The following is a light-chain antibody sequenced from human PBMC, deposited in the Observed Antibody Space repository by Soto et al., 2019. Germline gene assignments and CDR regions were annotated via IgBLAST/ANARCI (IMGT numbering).Light chain of an antibody. CDR2: SAS. CDR3: LQVDVYPWT. Sequence: IHLTQSPPSLSASVGDIVTITCRASQGIRTYLAWYQQKPGKAPKLLIYSASTLQSGVPSRFSGSGSGTDFTLTISSLQPEDFATYYCLQVDVYPWTFGQGTKVDIK. J-gene: IGKJ1*01. CDR1: QGIRTY. V-gene: IGKV1-9*01.